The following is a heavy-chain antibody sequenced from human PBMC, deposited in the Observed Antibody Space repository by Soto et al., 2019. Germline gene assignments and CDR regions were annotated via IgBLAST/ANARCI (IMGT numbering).Heavy chain of an antibody. V-gene: IGHV6-1*01. D-gene: IGHD6-13*01. CDR2: TYYRSKWFY. CDR1: GYSVSSDSAT. Sequence: PSQTLSLTCAISGYSVSSDSATWNWISQSPSRGLEWLGSTYYRSKWFYDYAVSVKSRINIKPDTSKNQFSLQLNSVTPEDTAVYYCAGHGYYYGLDVCGPGTKVTVSS. J-gene: IGHJ6*02. CDR3: AGHGYYYGLDV.